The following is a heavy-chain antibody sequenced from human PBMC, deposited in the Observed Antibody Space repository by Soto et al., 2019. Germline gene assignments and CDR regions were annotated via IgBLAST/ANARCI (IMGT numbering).Heavy chain of an antibody. CDR3: ARHGQAMDV. CDR1: GGSVSSGSYQ. V-gene: IGHV4-61*01. J-gene: IGHJ6*02. CDR2: LHISGST. Sequence: SETLSLTSTVYGGSVSSGSYQLPWFRQPPGKGLEWIGYLHISGSTNDNTVLKTRVTMSIDTSKNLFSLKLSSVTAEDTALYYCARHGQAMDVWGQGTKLTVS.